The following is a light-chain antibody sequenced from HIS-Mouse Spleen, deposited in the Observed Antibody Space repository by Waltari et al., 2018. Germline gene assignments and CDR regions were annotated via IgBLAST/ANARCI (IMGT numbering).Light chain of an antibody. J-gene: IGLJ3*02. V-gene: IGLV3-25*03. Sequence: SYELTQPPSVSVSPGQTASITCSGDKLGDKYACWYQQKPGQSPVLVIYQDSKRPSGIPERFSGSSSGTTVTLTISGVQAEDEADYYCQSADSSGTGWVFGGGTKLTVL. CDR3: QSADSSGTGWV. CDR2: QDS. CDR1: KLGDKY.